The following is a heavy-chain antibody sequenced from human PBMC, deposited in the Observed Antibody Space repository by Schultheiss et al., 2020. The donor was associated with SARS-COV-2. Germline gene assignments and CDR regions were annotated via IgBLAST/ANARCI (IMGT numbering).Heavy chain of an antibody. CDR1: GGSFSGYY. CDR2: IYHSGST. V-gene: IGHV4-34*01. J-gene: IGHJ4*02. Sequence: SETLSLTCAVYGGSFSGYYWSWIRQPPGKGLEWIGSIYHSGSTYYNPSLKSRVTISVDTSKNQFSLKLSSVTAADTAVYYCARAPYYYDSSGSPFDYWGQGTLVTVSS. CDR3: ARAPYYYDSSGSPFDY. D-gene: IGHD3-22*01.